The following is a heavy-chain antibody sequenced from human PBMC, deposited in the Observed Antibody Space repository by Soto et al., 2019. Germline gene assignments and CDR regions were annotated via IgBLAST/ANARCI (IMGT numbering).Heavy chain of an antibody. CDR2: IYYSGST. D-gene: IGHD3-9*01. CDR1: GGSISSYY. J-gene: IGHJ6*02. Sequence: PSETLSLTCTVPGGSISSYYWSWIRQPPGKVLEWIGYIYYSGSTNYNPSLKSRGTISVDTSKNQFSLKLSSVTAADTSVYYCARLDIVRYFVWSPRLDYYGMDVRGRGTTVTVSS. V-gene: IGHV4-59*01. CDR3: ARLDIVRYFVWSPRLDYYGMDV.